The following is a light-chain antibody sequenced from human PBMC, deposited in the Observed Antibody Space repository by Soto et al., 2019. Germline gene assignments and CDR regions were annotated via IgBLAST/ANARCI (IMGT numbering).Light chain of an antibody. V-gene: IGKV3-20*01. CDR3: QYHGNGPLP. CDR2: GAF. J-gene: IGKJ1*01. CDR1: QRISTSS. Sequence: EIVLTQSPGTLSLSPGESATLNCRASQRISTSSLAWYRQKPGQAPRLLIYGAFNRATGITDRFSGGGSGKDLTLTITRLEPEDFAVYYCQYHGNGPLPFGQGTKVDFK.